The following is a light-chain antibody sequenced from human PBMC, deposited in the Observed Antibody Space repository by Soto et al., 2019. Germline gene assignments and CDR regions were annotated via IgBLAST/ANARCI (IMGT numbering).Light chain of an antibody. Sequence: EIVLTQSAAILSLSPGERATLFCRASQSVSSYLAWYQQKPGQAPRLLIYGASNRATGIPARFSGSGSGTDFTLTISSLEPEDFAVYYCQQRSNWLYTFGQGTKLEIK. CDR3: QQRSNWLYT. CDR2: GAS. V-gene: IGKV3-11*01. J-gene: IGKJ2*01. CDR1: QSVSSY.